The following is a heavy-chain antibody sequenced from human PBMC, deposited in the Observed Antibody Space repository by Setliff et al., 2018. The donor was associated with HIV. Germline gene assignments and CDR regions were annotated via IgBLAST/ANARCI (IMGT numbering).Heavy chain of an antibody. Sequence: SLTCTVSGGSISSSSYYWGWVRQPPGKGLEWIGSMYYSGSTYHNPSLKSRVTISADTSKNQFSLNLSSVTAADTAVYYCARDRRTYYYDSSGYSPPLRAFDIWGQGTMVTVSS. V-gene: IGHV4-39*07. J-gene: IGHJ3*02. CDR2: MYYSGST. CDR1: GGSISSSSYY. D-gene: IGHD3-22*01. CDR3: ARDRRTYYYDSSGYSPPLRAFDI.